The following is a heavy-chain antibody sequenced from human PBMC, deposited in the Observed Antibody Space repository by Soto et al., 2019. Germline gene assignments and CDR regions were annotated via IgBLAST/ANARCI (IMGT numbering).Heavy chain of an antibody. CDR2: IYYSGST. D-gene: IGHD3-10*01. CDR1: GGSISSYY. CDR3: ARLGKSFDY. Sequence: QVQLQESGPGLVKPSETLSLTCTVSGGSISSYYWSWIRQPPGKGLEWTGYIYYSGSTNYNPSLKSRVTISVDTSKNQFSLKLSSVTAADTAVYYCARLGKSFDYWGQGTLVTVSS. J-gene: IGHJ4*02. V-gene: IGHV4-59*08.